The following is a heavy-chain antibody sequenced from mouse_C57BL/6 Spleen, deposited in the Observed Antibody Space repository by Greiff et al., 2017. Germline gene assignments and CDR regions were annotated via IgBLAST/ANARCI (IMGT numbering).Heavy chain of an antibody. J-gene: IGHJ2*01. CDR1: GFTFSDYY. D-gene: IGHD4-1*01. Sequence: EVQVVESEGGLVQPGSSMKLSCTASGFTFSDYYMAWVRQVPEKGLEWVANINYDGSSTYYLDSLKSRFIISRDNAKNILYLQMSSLKSEDTATYYCARDRRTGTFDYWGQGTTLTVSS. CDR2: INYDGSST. V-gene: IGHV5-16*01. CDR3: ARDRRTGTFDY.